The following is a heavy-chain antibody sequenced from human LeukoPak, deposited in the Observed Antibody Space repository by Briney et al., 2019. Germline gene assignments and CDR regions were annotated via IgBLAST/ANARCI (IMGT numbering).Heavy chain of an antibody. CDR3: ARHEAITMIRGVFPFDY. J-gene: IGHJ4*02. CDR2: INHSGST. D-gene: IGHD3-10*01. CDR1: GGSFSDYY. V-gene: IGHV4-34*01. Sequence: PSETLSLTCAVYGGSFSDYYWSWIRQPPGKGLEWIGEINHSGSTNYNPSLKSRVTISVDTSKNQFSLKLSSVTAADTAVYYCARHEAITMIRGVFPFDYWGQGTLVTVSS.